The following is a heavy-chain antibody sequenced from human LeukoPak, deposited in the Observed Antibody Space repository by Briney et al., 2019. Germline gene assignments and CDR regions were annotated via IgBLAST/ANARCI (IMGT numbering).Heavy chain of an antibody. CDR1: GFTFSNHG. J-gene: IGHJ4*02. D-gene: IGHD4-17*01. V-gene: IGHV3-23*01. CDR3: ARVDFGDSVDY. CDR2: ISPGGDTP. Sequence: PGGSLRLSCAASGFTFSNHGMNWVRQAPGKGLEWVSGISPGGDTPYYADSVRGRFTISRDNAKNSLFLQMNSLRAEDTAVYYCARVDFGDSVDYWGQGTLVTVSS.